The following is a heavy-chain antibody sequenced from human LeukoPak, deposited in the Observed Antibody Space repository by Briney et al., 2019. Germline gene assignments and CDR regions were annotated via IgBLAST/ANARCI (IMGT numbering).Heavy chain of an antibody. J-gene: IGHJ4*02. CDR2: INWNGGST. Sequence: GTGGSLRLSCAASGFTFDDYGMSWVRQAPGKGLEWVSGINWNGGSTGYADSVKGGFTISRDSAKISLYLQMNSLRAEDTALYYCARARGLYYDSSGYYYWGQGTLVTVSS. D-gene: IGHD3-22*01. CDR3: ARARGLYYDSSGYYY. V-gene: IGHV3-20*04. CDR1: GFTFDDYG.